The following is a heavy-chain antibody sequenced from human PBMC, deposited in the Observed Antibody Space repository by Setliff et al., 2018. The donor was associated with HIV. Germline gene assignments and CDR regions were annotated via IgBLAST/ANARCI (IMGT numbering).Heavy chain of an antibody. Sequence: LRLSCAASGFTFDDYVMSWVRQAPGKGLEWVSGIDGNGGTTAYADSVKGRFTISRDNAKNSLYLQMNSLRAEDTALYYCAKDIIPAGLFHDLWGQGTLVTVSS. V-gene: IGHV3-20*04. D-gene: IGHD2-2*01. J-gene: IGHJ5*02. CDR1: GFTFDDYV. CDR2: IDGNGGTT. CDR3: AKDIIPAGLFHDL.